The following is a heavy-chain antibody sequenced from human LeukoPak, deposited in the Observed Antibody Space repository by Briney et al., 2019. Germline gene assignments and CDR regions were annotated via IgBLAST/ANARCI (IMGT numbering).Heavy chain of an antibody. CDR3: ARDYGDYGWFDP. J-gene: IGHJ5*02. Sequence: SETLALTCIVSGGSISSYYWSWIRQPPGKGLEWIGYIYYSGSTNYNPSLKSRVTISVDTSKNQFSLKLSSVTAADTAVYYCARDYGDYGWFDPWGQGTLVTVSS. D-gene: IGHD4-17*01. V-gene: IGHV4-59*01. CDR2: IYYSGST. CDR1: GGSISSYY.